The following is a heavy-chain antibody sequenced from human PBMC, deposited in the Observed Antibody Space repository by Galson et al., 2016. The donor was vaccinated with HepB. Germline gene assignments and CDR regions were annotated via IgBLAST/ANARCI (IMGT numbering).Heavy chain of an antibody. V-gene: IGHV1-69*06. J-gene: IGHJ3*02. D-gene: IGHD2-2*01. CDR2: IIPLFGTA. CDR3: ARRCCSSTTRDAFDM. Sequence: SVKVSCKASGGTFNNYAINWVRQAPGQGLEYMGGIIPLFGTANYAQKFQGRVTFIADKSTSTAYMELSSLRSKDTAVYYCARRCCSSTTRDAFDMWGQGTMLTVS. CDR1: GGTFNNYA.